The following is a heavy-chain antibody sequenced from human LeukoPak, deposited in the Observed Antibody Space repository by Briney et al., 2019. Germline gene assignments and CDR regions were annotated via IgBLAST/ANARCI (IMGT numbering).Heavy chain of an antibody. J-gene: IGHJ4*02. CDR3: AGTDYCSSTSCYQFDY. CDR1: GFSFSTYS. D-gene: IGHD2-2*01. V-gene: IGHV3-21*01. Sequence: GGSLRLSCAASGFSFSTYSMNWVRQAPGKGLEWVSSICSFSTYIFYADSMKGRFTISRDNAKNSLDLQMNSLRAEDTAVYYCAGTDYCSSTSCYQFDYWGQGTLVTVSS. CDR2: ICSFSTYI.